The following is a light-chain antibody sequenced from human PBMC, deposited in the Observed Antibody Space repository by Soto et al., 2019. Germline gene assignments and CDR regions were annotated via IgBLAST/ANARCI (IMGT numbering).Light chain of an antibody. CDR1: TSDIGRYDY. CDR2: DGN. J-gene: IGLJ6*01. V-gene: IGLV2-14*03. CDR3: FSFTPTSSHV. Sequence: QPVLTLPASLTGSPGQSITISCTATTSDIGRYDYFPWFQKHRGKAPNLMISDGNNLPSGGSHRFSGSESCKPAYVTISGLQVEDEAEYFCFSFTPTSSHV.